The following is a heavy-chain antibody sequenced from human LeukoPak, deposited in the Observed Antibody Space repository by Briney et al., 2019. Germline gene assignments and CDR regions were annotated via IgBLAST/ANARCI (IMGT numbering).Heavy chain of an antibody. V-gene: IGHV4-34*01. CDR1: GGSFSGYY. D-gene: IGHD6-13*01. Sequence: SETLSLTCAVYGGSFSGYYWSWIRQPPGKGLEWIGEINHSGSTNYNPSLKSRVTISVDTSKNQFSLKLSSVTAADTAVYYCARRRRKGNSSSWYIQNWFDPWGQGTLVTASS. CDR3: ARRRRKGNSSSWYIQNWFDP. CDR2: INHSGST. J-gene: IGHJ5*02.